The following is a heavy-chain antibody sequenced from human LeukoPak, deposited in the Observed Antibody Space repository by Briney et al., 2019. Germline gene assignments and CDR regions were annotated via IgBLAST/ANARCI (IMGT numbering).Heavy chain of an antibody. Sequence: SVKVSCKASGGTFSSYAISWVRQAPGQGLEWMGGIIPIFGTANYAQKFQGRVTITTDESTSTAYMELSSLRSEDTAVYYCARQVTVGATPNYFDYWGQGTLVTVSS. CDR1: GGTFSSYA. CDR2: IIPIFGTA. CDR3: ARQVTVGATPNYFDY. V-gene: IGHV1-69*05. D-gene: IGHD1-26*01. J-gene: IGHJ4*02.